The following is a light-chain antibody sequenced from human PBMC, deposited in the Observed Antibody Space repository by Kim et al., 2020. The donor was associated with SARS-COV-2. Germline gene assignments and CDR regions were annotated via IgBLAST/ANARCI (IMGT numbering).Light chain of an antibody. CDR2: DVS. J-gene: IGLJ3*02. CDR1: SSDVGSYNC. V-gene: IGLV2-11*01. CDR3: SSYAGSYTWV. Sequence: SALTQPRSVSGSPGQSVTISCTGSSSDVGSYNCVSWYQQHPGKVPKLMIYDVSKRPSGVPDRFTGSKSGNTASLTISGLQAEDDADYYYSSYAGSYTWVFGGGTQLTVL.